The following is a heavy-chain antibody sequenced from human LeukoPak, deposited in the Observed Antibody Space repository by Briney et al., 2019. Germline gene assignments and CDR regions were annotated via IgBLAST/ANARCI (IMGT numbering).Heavy chain of an antibody. D-gene: IGHD3-9*01. CDR1: GGSFSGYY. J-gene: IGHJ4*02. CDR3: ARSDILTGYDHQYYFDY. Sequence: SETLSLTCAVYGGSFSGYYWSWIRQPPGKGLEWIGEINHSGSTNYNPSLKSRVTISVDTSKNQFSLKLSSVTAADTAVYYCARSDILTGYDHQYYFDYWGQGTLSPSPQ. V-gene: IGHV4-34*01. CDR2: INHSGST.